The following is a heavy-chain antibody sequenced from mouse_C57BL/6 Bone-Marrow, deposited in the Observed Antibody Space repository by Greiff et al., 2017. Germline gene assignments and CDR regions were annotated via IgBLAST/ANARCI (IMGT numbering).Heavy chain of an antibody. V-gene: IGHV1-80*01. Sequence: QVQLQQSGAELVKPGASVKISCKASGYAFSSYWMNWVKQRPGKGLEWIGQIYPGDGDTNYNGKFKGKATLTADKSSSTAYMQLSSLTSEDSAVXFCAGEGFLRYPYAMDYWGQGTSVTVSS. J-gene: IGHJ4*01. D-gene: IGHD3-3*01. CDR1: GYAFSSYW. CDR2: IYPGDGDT. CDR3: AGEGFLRYPYAMDY.